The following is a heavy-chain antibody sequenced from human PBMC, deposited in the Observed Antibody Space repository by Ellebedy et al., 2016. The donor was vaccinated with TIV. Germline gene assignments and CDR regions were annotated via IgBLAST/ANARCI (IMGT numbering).Heavy chain of an antibody. D-gene: IGHD6-13*01. J-gene: IGHJ4*02. V-gene: IGHV3-11*01. CDR1: GFTFSDYY. Sequence: GESLKISXAASGFTFSDYYMSWIRQAPGKGLEWVSYISSSGSTIYYADSVKGRFTISRDNAKNSLYLQMNSLRAEDTAVYYCARVPLSSWYSWYYFDYWGQGTLVTVSS. CDR2: ISSSGSTI. CDR3: ARVPLSSWYSWYYFDY.